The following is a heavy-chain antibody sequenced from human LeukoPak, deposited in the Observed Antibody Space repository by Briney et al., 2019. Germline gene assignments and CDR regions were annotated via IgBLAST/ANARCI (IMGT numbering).Heavy chain of an antibody. V-gene: IGHV1-69*13. J-gene: IGHJ4*02. D-gene: IGHD5-12*01. Sequence: SVKVSCKASGYSFTDYDINWVRQAPGQGLEWMGGIIPIFGTANYAQKFQGRVTITADESTSTAYMELSSLRSEDTAVYYCARGSGYSGYDYGLDWGQGTLVTVSS. CDR1: GYSFTDYD. CDR3: ARGSGYSGYDYGLD. CDR2: IIPIFGTA.